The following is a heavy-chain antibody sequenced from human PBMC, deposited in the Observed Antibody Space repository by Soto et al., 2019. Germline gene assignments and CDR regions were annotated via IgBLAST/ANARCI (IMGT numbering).Heavy chain of an antibody. CDR3: TSHDFWSGYVYYGMDV. CDR2: IRSKAYGGTT. J-gene: IGHJ6*02. Sequence: PGGSLRLSCTASGFTFGDYAMSWFRQAPGKGLEWVGFIRSKAYGGTTEYAASVKGRFTISRDDSKSIAYLQMNSLKTEDTAVYYCTSHDFWSGYVYYGMDVWGQGTTVTVS. D-gene: IGHD3-3*01. V-gene: IGHV3-49*03. CDR1: GFTFGDYA.